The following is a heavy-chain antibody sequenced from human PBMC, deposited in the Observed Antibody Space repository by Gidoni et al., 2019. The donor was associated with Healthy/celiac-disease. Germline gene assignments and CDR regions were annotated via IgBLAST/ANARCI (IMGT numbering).Heavy chain of an antibody. J-gene: IGHJ4*02. CDR2: IYTSGST. V-gene: IGHV4-61*02. CDR3: ARWGGFVYYFDY. CDR1: GGSISSGSYY. Sequence: QVQLQESGPALVKPSQTLPPTCTVPGGSISSGSYYWSWIRQPAGKGLEWIGRIYTSGSTNYNPSLKSRVTISVDTSKNQFSLKLSSVTAADTAVYYCARWGGFVYYFDYWGQGTLVTVSS. D-gene: IGHD3-16*01.